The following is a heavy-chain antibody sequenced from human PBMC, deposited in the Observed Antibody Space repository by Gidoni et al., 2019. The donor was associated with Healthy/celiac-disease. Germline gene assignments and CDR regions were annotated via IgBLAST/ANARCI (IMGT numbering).Heavy chain of an antibody. CDR1: GYTFTSYA. CDR3: AREPMVQGVITYYYGMDV. J-gene: IGHJ6*02. CDR2: INAGNGNT. V-gene: IGHV1-3*01. Sequence: QVQLVQSGAEVKKPGASVKVSCKASGYTFTSYAMHWVRQAPGQRLEWMGWINAGNGNTKYSQKFQGRVTITRDTSASTAYMELSSLRSEDTAVYYCAREPMVQGVITYYYGMDVWGQGTTVTVSS. D-gene: IGHD3-10*01.